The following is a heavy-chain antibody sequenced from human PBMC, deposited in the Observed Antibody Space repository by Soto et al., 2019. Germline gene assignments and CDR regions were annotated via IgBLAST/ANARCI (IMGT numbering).Heavy chain of an antibody. Sequence: PGGSLRLSCAASGFTFSSYGMHWVRQAPGKGLERVAVISYDGSNKYYADSVKGRFTISRDNSKNTLYLQMNSLRAEDTAVYYCAKDAPTPLIMITFGGVSYFDYWGQGTLVTVSS. CDR2: ISYDGSNK. D-gene: IGHD3-16*01. V-gene: IGHV3-30*18. CDR1: GFTFSSYG. CDR3: AKDAPTPLIMITFGGVSYFDY. J-gene: IGHJ4*02.